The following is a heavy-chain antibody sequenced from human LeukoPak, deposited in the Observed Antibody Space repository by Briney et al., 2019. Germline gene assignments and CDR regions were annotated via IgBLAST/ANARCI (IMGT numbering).Heavy chain of an antibody. CDR2: SYHSGIT. J-gene: IGHJ6*02. CDR1: GSSISSSYF. V-gene: IGHV4-38-2*02. D-gene: IGHD6-13*01. Sequence: SETLSLTCTVSGSSISSSYFWGWIRQPPGKGLEWIGSSYHSGITYYTSSLKSRVTISVDTSKNQFSLRLNSVTAADTAVYYCCSFYSSSGYRGRYSMDVWGQGTTVTVSS. CDR3: CSFYSSSGYRGRYSMDV.